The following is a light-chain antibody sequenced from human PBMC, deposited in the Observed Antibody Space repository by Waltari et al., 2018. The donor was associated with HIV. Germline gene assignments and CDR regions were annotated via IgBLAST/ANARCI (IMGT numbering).Light chain of an antibody. CDR1: SSNTGTNY. CDR2: RDN. J-gene: IGLJ3*02. Sequence: QSVLTQPPSASGTPGPRVPIPCSGGSSNTGTNYVHCYQQLPGTTPKLLIYRDNQRPSGFPDRFSASKSGTSASLAIRGLRSEDEGDYYCAAWDDSLGGRGLFGGGTRLTVL. V-gene: IGLV1-47*01. CDR3: AAWDDSLGGRGL.